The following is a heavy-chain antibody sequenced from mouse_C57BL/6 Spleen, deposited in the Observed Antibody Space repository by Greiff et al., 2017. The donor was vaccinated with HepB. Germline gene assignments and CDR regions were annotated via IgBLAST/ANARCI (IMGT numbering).Heavy chain of an antibody. V-gene: IGHV14-4*01. Sequence: EVKLVESGAELVRPGASVKLSCTASGFNIKDDYMHWVKQRPEQGLEWIGWIDPENGDTEYASKFQGKATITADTSSNTAYLQLSSLTSEDTAVYYCTTGGQAAYWGQGTLVTVSA. J-gene: IGHJ3*01. CDR2: IDPENGDT. CDR1: GFNIKDDY. CDR3: TTGGQAAY. D-gene: IGHD3-3*01.